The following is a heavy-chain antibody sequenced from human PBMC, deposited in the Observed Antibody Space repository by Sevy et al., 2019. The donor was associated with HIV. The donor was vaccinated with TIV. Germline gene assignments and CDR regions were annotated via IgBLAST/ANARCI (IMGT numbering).Heavy chain of an antibody. Sequence: ASVKVSCMVSGYTLSKLSMHWVRQAPGKGPEWMGGFDPEDGETIYEQKFQGRVTMTEDKSTDTAYMELSSLRSEDTAVYYCATLDFWSDYPLYGMDVWGQGTTVTVSS. CDR1: GYTLSKLS. J-gene: IGHJ6*02. V-gene: IGHV1-24*01. CDR2: FDPEDGET. CDR3: ATLDFWSDYPLYGMDV. D-gene: IGHD3-3*01.